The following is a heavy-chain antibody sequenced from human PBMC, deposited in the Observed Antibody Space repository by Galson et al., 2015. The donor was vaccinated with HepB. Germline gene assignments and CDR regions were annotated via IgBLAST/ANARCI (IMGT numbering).Heavy chain of an antibody. V-gene: IGHV3-30*18. D-gene: IGHD2-2*01. Sequence: SLRLSCAASGFTFSSYGMHWVRQAPGKGLEWVAVISYDGSNKYYADSVKGRFTISRDNSKNTLYLQMNSLRAEDTAVYYCAKDLTQVVVPAAMRELSFALDYWGQGTLVTVSS. J-gene: IGHJ4*02. CDR2: ISYDGSNK. CDR3: AKDLTQVVVPAAMRELSFALDY. CDR1: GFTFSSYG.